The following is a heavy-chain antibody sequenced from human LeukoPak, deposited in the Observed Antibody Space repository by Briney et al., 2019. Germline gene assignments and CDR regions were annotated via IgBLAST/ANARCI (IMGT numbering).Heavy chain of an antibody. CDR2: IYYSGTT. CDR1: GGSISNYY. Sequence: SETLSLTCTVSGGSISNYYWNWIRQPPGKGLEWIGYIYYSGTTNYNPSLKSRVSMSVDTSKNQFSLKLSSVTAADTAVYYCARGAGCSGGSCYIDYWGQGTLVTVSS. V-gene: IGHV4-59*01. J-gene: IGHJ4*02. D-gene: IGHD2-15*01. CDR3: ARGAGCSGGSCYIDY.